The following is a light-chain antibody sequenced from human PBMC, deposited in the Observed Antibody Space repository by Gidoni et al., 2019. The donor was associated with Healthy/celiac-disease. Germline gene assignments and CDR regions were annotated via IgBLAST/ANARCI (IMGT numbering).Light chain of an antibody. V-gene: IGKV1-39*01. CDR1: QSISSY. J-gene: IGKJ1*01. CDR3: QQSYSTPRGT. CDR2: AAS. Sequence: DSQTTQSPSSLSASVGDRVTITCRASQSISSYLNWYQQKPGKAPKLLIYAASSLQSGVPSRFSGSGSGTDFTLTISSLQPEDFATYYCQQSYSTPRGTFGQGTKVEIK.